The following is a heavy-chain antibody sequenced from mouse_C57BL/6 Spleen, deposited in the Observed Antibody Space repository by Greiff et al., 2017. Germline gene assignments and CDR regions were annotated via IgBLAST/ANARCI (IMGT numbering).Heavy chain of an antibody. J-gene: IGHJ2*01. CDR1: GFTFSDYG. CDR2: ISSGSSTI. D-gene: IGHD2-5*01. Sequence: EVNVVESGGGLVKPGGSLKLSCAASGFTFSDYGMHWVRQAPEKGLEWVAYISSGSSTIYYADTVKGRFTISRDNAKNTLFLQMTSLRSEDTAMYYCARTYYSNHYFDYWGQGTTLTVSS. CDR3: ARTYYSNHYFDY. V-gene: IGHV5-17*01.